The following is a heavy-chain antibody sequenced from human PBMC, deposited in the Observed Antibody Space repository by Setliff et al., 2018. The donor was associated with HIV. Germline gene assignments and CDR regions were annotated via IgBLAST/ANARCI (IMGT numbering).Heavy chain of an antibody. J-gene: IGHJ4*02. CDR3: ARERDDSGDYLSLFVH. CDR2: ISTGGHT. D-gene: IGHD4-17*01. V-gene: IGHV4-61*02. CDR1: GASISSGNYF. Sequence: PSESLSLTCTVSGASISSGNYFWTWIRQPAGQRLEWIGRISTGGHTDSNPSLKSRLSIAADTSKNQFSLNLRSVTAADTAVYYCARERDDSGDYLSLFVHWGQGALVTVSS.